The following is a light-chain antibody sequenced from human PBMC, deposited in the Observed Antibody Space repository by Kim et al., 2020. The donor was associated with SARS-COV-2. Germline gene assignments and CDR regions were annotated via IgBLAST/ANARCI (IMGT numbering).Light chain of an antibody. CDR2: DLS. J-gene: IGLJ2*01. CDR1: SSDVDGYNY. CDR3: SSYTSSSTVI. V-gene: IGLV2-14*03. Sequence: SITISSAGTSSDVDGYNYVSWYQQHPGTAPPLMIYDLSNRPSGVSNRFSGSKSGNTASLSISGLQAVGKAVYYCSSYTSSSTVIFGGGTSLTVL.